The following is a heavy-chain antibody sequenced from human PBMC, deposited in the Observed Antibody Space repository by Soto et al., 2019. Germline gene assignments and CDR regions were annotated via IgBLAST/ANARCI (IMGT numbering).Heavy chain of an antibody. CDR1: GYSFTSYW. CDR2: IYPGDSDT. Sequence: RGESLKISCKGSGYSFTSYWIGWVRQVPGKGLEWMGIIYPGDSDTRYSPSFQGQVTISADKSISTAYLQWSSLKASDTAMYYCARLSQQQLVQRAYYYYGMDVWGKGTTVTVSS. V-gene: IGHV5-51*01. J-gene: IGHJ6*04. CDR3: ARLSQQQLVQRAYYYYGMDV. D-gene: IGHD6-13*01.